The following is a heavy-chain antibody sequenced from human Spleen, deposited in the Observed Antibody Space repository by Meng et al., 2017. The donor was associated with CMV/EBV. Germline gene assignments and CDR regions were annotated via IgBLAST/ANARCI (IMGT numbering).Heavy chain of an antibody. J-gene: IGHJ5*02. Sequence: GESLKISCKTSGYSFTNYWIGWVRQMPGRGLEWMGIIHPGESDTSYSPSFRDRVTISADRSITTAYLQWSSLEASDTAMYYCARSLNTLARGIISNWFDPWGQGTLVTVSS. CDR1: GYSFTNYW. CDR2: IHPGESDT. CDR3: ARSLNTLARGIISNWFDP. V-gene: IGHV5-51*01. D-gene: IGHD3-10*01.